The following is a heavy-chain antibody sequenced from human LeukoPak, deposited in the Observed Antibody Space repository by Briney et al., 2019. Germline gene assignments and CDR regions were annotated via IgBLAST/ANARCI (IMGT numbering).Heavy chain of an antibody. D-gene: IGHD3-10*01. CDR2: IYYSGST. Sequence: SETLSLTCTVSGGSISSYYWSWIRQPPGKGLEWIGYIYYSGSTNYNPSLKSRVTISIDTSKNQFSLKLSSVTAADTAVYYCARGLWFGDENPPYFDYWGQGTLVTVSS. CDR3: ARGLWFGDENPPYFDY. CDR1: GGSISSYY. V-gene: IGHV4-59*08. J-gene: IGHJ4*02.